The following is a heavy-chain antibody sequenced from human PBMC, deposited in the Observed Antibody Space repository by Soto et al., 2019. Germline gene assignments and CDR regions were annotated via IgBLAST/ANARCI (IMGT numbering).Heavy chain of an antibody. CDR2: ISSRGDII. V-gene: IGHV3-11*01. CDR3: ARDLGYYDSSGYFDY. CDR1: GFIFSDYY. Sequence: GGSLRLSCAVSGFIFSDYYMSWIRQAPGKGLEWVSYISSRGDIIYYADSVKGRFTISRDNAKNSLYLQMNSLRAEDTAVYYCARDLGYYDSSGYFDYWGQGTLVTVS. J-gene: IGHJ4*02. D-gene: IGHD3-22*01.